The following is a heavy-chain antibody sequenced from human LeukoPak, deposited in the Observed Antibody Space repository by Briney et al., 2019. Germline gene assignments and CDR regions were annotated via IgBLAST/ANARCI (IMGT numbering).Heavy chain of an antibody. CDR3: ARRSEYSYSSGVNY. CDR1: GGSFNGYY. CDR2: INQSGNI. J-gene: IGHJ4*02. V-gene: IGHV4-34*01. Sequence: SETLSLTCAGQGGSFNGYYCNWIRQAPGKGLEWIGEINQSGNINYNPSLKSRVTVSVDTSKNQFSLNLISLTAADTAVYYCARRSEYSYSSGVNYWGQGTLVTVSS. D-gene: IGHD6-6*01.